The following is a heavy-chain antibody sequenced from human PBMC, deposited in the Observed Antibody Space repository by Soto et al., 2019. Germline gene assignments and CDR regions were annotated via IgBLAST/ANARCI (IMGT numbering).Heavy chain of an antibody. CDR1: GDSVSSYY. CDR3: VRHVHSSSWGVGV. Sequence: QVQLQESGPGLVKPSETLSLTCTVSGDSVSSYYWSWIRQPPGKGLEWIGYIYRSGSTNDNPSLKSRVTISLDTSKNQLSLRLSSVTAADTALYYCVRHVHSSSWGVGVWGQGTTVTVSS. J-gene: IGHJ6*02. V-gene: IGHV4-59*08. D-gene: IGHD6-13*01. CDR2: IYRSGST.